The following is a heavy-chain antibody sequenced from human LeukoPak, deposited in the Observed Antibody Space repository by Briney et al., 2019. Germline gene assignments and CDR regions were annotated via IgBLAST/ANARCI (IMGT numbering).Heavy chain of an antibody. CDR1: GFTFSSYG. CDR3: ARAPPRGQLWLKYYYYYMDV. Sequence: QPGGSLRLSCAASGFTFSSYGMHWVRQAPGKGLEWVAFIRYDGSNKYYADSVKGRFTISRDNSKNTLYLQMNSLRAEDTAVYYCARAPPRGQLWLKYYYYYMDVWGKGTTVTVSS. V-gene: IGHV3-30*02. D-gene: IGHD5-18*01. CDR2: IRYDGSNK. J-gene: IGHJ6*03.